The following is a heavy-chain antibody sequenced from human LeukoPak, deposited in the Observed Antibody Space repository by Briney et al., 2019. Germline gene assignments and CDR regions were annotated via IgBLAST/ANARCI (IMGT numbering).Heavy chain of an antibody. V-gene: IGHV3-23*01. J-gene: IGHJ4*02. D-gene: IGHD4-17*01. CDR2: ISGSGGST. CDR1: GFTFNSYA. Sequence: GGSLRLSCAASGFTFNSYAMSWVRQAPGKGLEWVSAISGSGGSTYYADSVKGRFTISRDNSKNTLYLQMNSLRAEDTAVYYCAKDTADGDVYSFDYWGQGTLVTVSS. CDR3: AKDTADGDVYSFDY.